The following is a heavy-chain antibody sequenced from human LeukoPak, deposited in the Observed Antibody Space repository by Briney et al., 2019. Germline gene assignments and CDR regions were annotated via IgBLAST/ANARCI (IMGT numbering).Heavy chain of an antibody. Sequence: GGSLRLSCAASGFTFSTYDMHWVRQATGEGLEWVSGIGSRGDTYYLGSVKGRFTISRDNAKNGLYLQMNSLRAGDTAVYYCVRGDVGFDPWGQGILVTVSS. J-gene: IGHJ5*02. CDR2: IGSRGDT. CDR3: VRGDVGFDP. V-gene: IGHV3-13*01. CDR1: GFTFSTYD. D-gene: IGHD1-26*01.